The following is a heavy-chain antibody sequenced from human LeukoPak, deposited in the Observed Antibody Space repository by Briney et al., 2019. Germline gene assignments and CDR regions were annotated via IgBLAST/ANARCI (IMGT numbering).Heavy chain of an antibody. CDR3: ARVVGCGGDCYSGISDY. J-gene: IGHJ4*02. V-gene: IGHV7-4-1*02. D-gene: IGHD2-21*02. Sequence: ASVKVSCKASGYTFTSYTMNWVRQAPGQGLEWVGWINTNTGKSTYAQGFTGRFVFSLDTSVSTTYLQINSLKAEDTAVYYCARVVGCGGDCYSGISDYWGQGTLVTVSS. CDR1: GYTFTSYT. CDR2: INTNTGKS.